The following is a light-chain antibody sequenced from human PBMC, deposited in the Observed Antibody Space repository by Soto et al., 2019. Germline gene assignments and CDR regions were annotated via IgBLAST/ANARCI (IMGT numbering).Light chain of an antibody. V-gene: IGKV1-33*01. J-gene: IGKJ2*01. CDR1: QDISDS. CDR2: DAS. CDR3: QQYANLPYT. Sequence: DIQMTQSPSSLSVSVGDRVTITCQASQDISDSLNWYQQKPGKAPKILIYDASNLETGVPSRFSGSGSAADFTFTISGLQPEDIATYYCQQYANLPYTFGQGTKLEIK.